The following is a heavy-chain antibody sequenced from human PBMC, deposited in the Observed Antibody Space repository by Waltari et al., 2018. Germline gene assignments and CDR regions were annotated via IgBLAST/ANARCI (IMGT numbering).Heavy chain of an antibody. CDR3: ARDPGPIMGAPDL. CDR2: FNPKKGDS. Sequence: QEQLVQSGSEVKKPGASVRVSCQASGSPFPTSHLHWFRQAPNQRFEWMGWFNPKKGDSESAANFLGRVTMSRDTSINTVYLDLSGLRSDDTAIYFCARDPGPIMGAPDLWGQGTQVTVSS. CDR1: GSPFPTSH. D-gene: IGHD1-26*01. V-gene: IGHV1-2*02. J-gene: IGHJ5*02.